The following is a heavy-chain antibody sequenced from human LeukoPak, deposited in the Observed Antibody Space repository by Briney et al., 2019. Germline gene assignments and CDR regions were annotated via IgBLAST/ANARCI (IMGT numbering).Heavy chain of an antibody. CDR3: ARMGYSYGTFYYYYYMDV. J-gene: IGHJ6*03. CDR2: INPNSGGT. CDR1: GYTFTGYY. Sequence: ASVKVSCKASGYTFTGYYMHWVRQAPGQGLEWMGWINPNSGGTNYAQKFQGRVTMTRDTSISTAYMELSRLRSEDTAVYYCARMGYSYGTFYYYYYMDVWGKGTTVTVSS. D-gene: IGHD5-18*01. V-gene: IGHV1-2*02.